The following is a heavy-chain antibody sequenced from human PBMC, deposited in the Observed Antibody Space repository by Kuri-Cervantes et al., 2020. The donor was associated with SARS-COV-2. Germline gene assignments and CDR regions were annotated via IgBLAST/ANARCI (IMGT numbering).Heavy chain of an antibody. CDR1: GGSININGYF. Sequence: GSLRLSCTVSGGSININGYFWGWIRQPPGRELEWIGSIFYSGSTSYNPSLGSRGTISIDTSRNLFSLSLSSVTAADTSLYFRARQRDSQFDYWGQGTLVTVSS. CDR2: IFYSGST. V-gene: IGHV4-39*01. D-gene: IGHD3-22*01. J-gene: IGHJ4*02. CDR3: ARQRDSQFDY.